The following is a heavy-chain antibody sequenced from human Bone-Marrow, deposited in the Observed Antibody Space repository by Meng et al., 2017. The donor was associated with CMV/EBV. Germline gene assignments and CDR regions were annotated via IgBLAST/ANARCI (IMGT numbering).Heavy chain of an antibody. D-gene: IGHD4/OR15-4a*01. CDR1: GGSISSYY. J-gene: IGHJ6*02. CDR2: IYYSGST. CDR3: ARGGAPPSYYYYCYGMDV. V-gene: IGHV4-59*01. Sequence: SETLSLTCTVSGGSISSYYWSWIRQPPGKGLEWIGYIYYSGSTNYNPSLKSRVTISVDTSKNQFSLKLSSVTAADTAVYYCARGGAPPSYYYYCYGMDVWGQGTTVTVSS.